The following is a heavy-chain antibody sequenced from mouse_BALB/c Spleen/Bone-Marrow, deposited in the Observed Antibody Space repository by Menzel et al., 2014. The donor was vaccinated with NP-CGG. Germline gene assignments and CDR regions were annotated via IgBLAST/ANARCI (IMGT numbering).Heavy chain of an antibody. D-gene: IGHD2-4*01. CDR3: ARGIYYDSTWFAY. V-gene: IGHV1-67*01. CDR2: ISTYSGNT. Sequence: VQLQQSGPELVRPGVSVKISCKGSGYTFTDYAMHWVKRSHAKSLEWIGVISTYSGNTNYNQKFKGKATMTVDKSPSTAYMELARLTSEDSAIYYCARGIYYDSTWFAYWGQGTLVTVSA. J-gene: IGHJ3*01. CDR1: GYTFTDYA.